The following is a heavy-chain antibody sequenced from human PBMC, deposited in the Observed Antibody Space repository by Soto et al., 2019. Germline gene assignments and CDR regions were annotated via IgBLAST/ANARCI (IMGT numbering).Heavy chain of an antibody. V-gene: IGHV3-23*01. D-gene: IGHD2-2*02. CDR1: GFTFSSYA. CDR3: EKLRCSSTSCYRGVGY. J-gene: IGHJ4*02. Sequence: EVQLLESGGGLVQPGGSLRLSCAASGFTFSSYAMSWVRQAPGKGLEWVSAISGSGGSTYYADSVKGRFTISRDNSKNTLYLQMNSLRDEDKAVYYCEKLRCSSTSCYRGVGYWGQGTLVTVSS. CDR2: ISGSGGST.